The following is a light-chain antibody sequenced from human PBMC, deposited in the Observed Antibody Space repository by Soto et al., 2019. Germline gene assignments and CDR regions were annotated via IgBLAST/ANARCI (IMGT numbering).Light chain of an antibody. V-gene: IGLV1-44*01. CDR1: SSNIGSNT. CDR3: AAWDDSLSYV. J-gene: IGLJ1*01. Sequence: QSVLTQPPSAYGTPGQRVTISCSGSSSNIGSNTVNWYQQLPGTAPKLLIYSNNQRPSGVPDRFSGSKSGTSASLAISGLQSEDEADYYCAAWDDSLSYVFGTGTKLTVL. CDR2: SNN.